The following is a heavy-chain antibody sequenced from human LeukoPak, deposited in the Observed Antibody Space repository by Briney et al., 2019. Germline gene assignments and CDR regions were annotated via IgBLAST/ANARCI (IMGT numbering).Heavy chain of an antibody. CDR1: GFTLSSYG. CDR2: IWYDGSNK. D-gene: IGHD6-13*01. V-gene: IGHV3-33*06. J-gene: IGHJ3*02. CDR3: AKEGYSSSWWGGAFDI. Sequence: GGSLRLSCAASGFTLSSYGMHWVRQAPGKGLEWVAVIWYDGSNKYYADSVKDRFTISRDNSKNTLYLQMNSLRAEDTAVYYCAKEGYSSSWWGGAFDIWGQGTMVTVSS.